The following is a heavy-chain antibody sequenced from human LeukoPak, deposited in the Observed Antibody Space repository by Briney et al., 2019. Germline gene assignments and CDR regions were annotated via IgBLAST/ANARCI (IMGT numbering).Heavy chain of an antibody. V-gene: IGHV3-23*01. CDR3: ARAKYDYGDPVGWFDP. CDR1: GFTFRSYA. CDR2: FGTAGAT. D-gene: IGHD4-17*01. J-gene: IGHJ5*02. Sequence: GGSLRLSCAASGFTFRSYAMSWVRQAPGKGLEWVSTFGTAGATFYADSVRGRFTVSRDNSKNMLWLQMTSLRAEDTAIYYCARAKYDYGDPVGWFDPWGQGTLVTVSS.